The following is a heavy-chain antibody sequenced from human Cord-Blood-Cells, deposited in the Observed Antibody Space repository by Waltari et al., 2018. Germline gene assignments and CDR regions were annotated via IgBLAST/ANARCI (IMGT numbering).Heavy chain of an antibody. CDR3: ARGRDYGKDY. D-gene: IGHD4-17*01. J-gene: IGHJ4*02. Sequence: SLSLTCAVYGGSFSGYYWSWIRQPPGKGLEWIGEINHSGSTNYNPSLKSRVTISVDTSKNQFSLKLSSVTAADTAVYYCARGRDYGKDYWGQGTLVTVSS. CDR2: INHSGST. CDR1: GGSFSGYY. V-gene: IGHV4-34*01.